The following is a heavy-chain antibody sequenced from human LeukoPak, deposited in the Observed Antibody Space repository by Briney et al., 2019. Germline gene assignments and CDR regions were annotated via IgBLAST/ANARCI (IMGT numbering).Heavy chain of an antibody. CDR1: GFTFSSYS. CDR2: ISSSSSTI. V-gene: IGHV3-48*04. CDR3: APLYPYYYYMDV. D-gene: IGHD1-14*01. Sequence: GGFLRLSCAASGFTFSSYSMNWVRQAPGKGLEWVSYISSSSSTIYYADSVKGRFTISRDNAKNSLYLQMNSLRAEDTAVYYCAPLYPYYYYMDVWGKGTTVTVSS. J-gene: IGHJ6*03.